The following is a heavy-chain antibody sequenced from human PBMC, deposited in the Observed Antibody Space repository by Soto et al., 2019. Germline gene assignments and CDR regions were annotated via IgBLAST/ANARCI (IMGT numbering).Heavy chain of an antibody. J-gene: IGHJ6*02. D-gene: IGHD3-3*01. V-gene: IGHV3-53*05. Sequence: LRLSCAASGFTVSSNYMSWVRQAPGKGLEWVSVIYSGGSTYYADSVKGRFTISRDNSKNTLYLQMNSLRAEDTAVYYCAKDLFADYYYYGMDVWRQGTTVTVSS. CDR1: GFTVSSNY. CDR2: IYSGGST. CDR3: AKDLFADYYYYGMDV.